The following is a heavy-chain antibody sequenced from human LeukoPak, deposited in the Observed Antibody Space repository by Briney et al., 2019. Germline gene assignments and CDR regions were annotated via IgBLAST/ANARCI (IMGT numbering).Heavy chain of an antibody. CDR1: GFTFDDYG. V-gene: IGHV3-20*04. D-gene: IGHD6-13*01. CDR3: ARDPLSSSSFDL. J-gene: IGHJ4*02. CDR2: IYWNGGST. Sequence: PGGSLRLSCAASGFTFDDYGMSWVRQAPGKGLEWVSGIYWNGGSTGYADSVKGRFTISRDNAKNSLYLQMNSLRAEDTAVYYCARDPLSSSSFDLWGQGTLVTVSS.